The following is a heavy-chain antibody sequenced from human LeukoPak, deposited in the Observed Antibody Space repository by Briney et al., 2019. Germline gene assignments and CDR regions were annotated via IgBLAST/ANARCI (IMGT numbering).Heavy chain of an antibody. CDR1: GFTFSNYG. J-gene: IGHJ4*02. V-gene: IGHV3-33*01. CDR3: ARGPPACSSTSCYAD. CDR2: IWYDGSNK. Sequence: GGSLRLSCAASGFTFSNYGMHWVRQAPGKGLEWVAVIWYDGSNKYYADSVKGRFIISRDNSKNTLYLQMNSLRAEDTAVYYCARGPPACSSTSCYADWGQGTLVTVSS. D-gene: IGHD2-2*01.